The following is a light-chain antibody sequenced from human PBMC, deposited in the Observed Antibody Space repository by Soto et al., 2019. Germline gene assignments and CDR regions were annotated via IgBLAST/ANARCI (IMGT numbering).Light chain of an antibody. J-gene: IGKJ2*01. CDR3: LQHYSCPNS. V-gene: IGKV1-17*02. CDR1: QDIRSE. Sequence: DIHMTQSPSSLSASVGDRVAITCRASQDIRSELGWYQQKSGEAPKRLIFAASTLQRGLRPRFRGSGSVTEFTLTITDLHPEDFATYHCLQHYSCPNSFVQGTKLEI. CDR2: AAS.